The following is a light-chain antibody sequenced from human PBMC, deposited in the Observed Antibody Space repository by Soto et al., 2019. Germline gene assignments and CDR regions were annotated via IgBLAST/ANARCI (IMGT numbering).Light chain of an antibody. V-gene: IGLV2-23*02. CDR3: CSYAGSSTLV. J-gene: IGLJ1*01. CDR1: NNVVGNYNL. Sequence: QSALTQPASVSGFPGQSITISCTGNNNVVGNYNLVSWFQQHPGKAPKLMIYEVSKRPSGVSNRFSGSKSGNTASLTISGLQAEDEADYYCCSYAGSSTLVFGTGTKVTVL. CDR2: EVS.